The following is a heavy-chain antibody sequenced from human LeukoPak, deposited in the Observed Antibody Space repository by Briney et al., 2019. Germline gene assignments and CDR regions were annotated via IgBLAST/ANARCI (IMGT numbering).Heavy chain of an antibody. CDR2: IYTSGST. V-gene: IGHV4-61*02. CDR1: GGSTSSGSYY. J-gene: IGHJ4*02. CDR3: ARAGDFWSGYYVDY. D-gene: IGHD3-3*01. Sequence: PSETLSLTCTVSGGSTSSGSYYWSWIRQPAGKGLEWIGRIYTSGSTNYNPSLKSRVTISVDTSKNQFSLKLSSVTAADTAVYYCARAGDFWSGYYVDYWGQGTLVTVSS.